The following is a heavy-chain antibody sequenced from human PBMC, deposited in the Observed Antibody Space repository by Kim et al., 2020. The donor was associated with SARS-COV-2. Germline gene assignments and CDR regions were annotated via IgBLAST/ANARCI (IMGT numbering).Heavy chain of an antibody. Sequence: ASVKVSCKASGYTFTSYGISWVRQAPGQGLEWMGWISAYNGNTNYAQKLQGRVTMTTDTSTSTAYMELRSLRSDDTAVYYCARAGDIVVVPAAIRGLDPWGQGALGTVCS. CDR2: ISAYNGNT. CDR3: ARAGDIVVVPAAIRGLDP. CDR1: GYTFTSYG. J-gene: IGHJ5*02. V-gene: IGHV1-18*01. D-gene: IGHD2-2*02.